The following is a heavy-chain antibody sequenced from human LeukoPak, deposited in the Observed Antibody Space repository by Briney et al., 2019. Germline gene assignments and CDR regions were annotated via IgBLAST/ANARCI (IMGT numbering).Heavy chain of an antibody. J-gene: IGHJ3*02. CDR1: GFTFSSYS. CDR2: ISSSSSTI. D-gene: IGHD1-26*01. V-gene: IGHV3-48*01. Sequence: KAGGSLRLSCAASGFTFSSYSMNRVRQAPGKGLEWVSYISSSSSTIYYADSVKGRFTISRDNAKNSLYLQMNSLRAEDTAVYYCARVGWELFVAFDIWGQGTMVTVSS. CDR3: ARVGWELFVAFDI.